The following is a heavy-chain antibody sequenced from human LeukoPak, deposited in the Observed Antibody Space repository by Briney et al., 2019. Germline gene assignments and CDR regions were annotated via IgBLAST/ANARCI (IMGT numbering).Heavy chain of an antibody. J-gene: IGHJ3*02. CDR2: IYYSGST. V-gene: IGHV4-59*01. D-gene: IGHD3-10*01. Sequence: PSETLSLTCTVSGGSISSYYWSWIRQPPGKGLEWIGYIYYSGSTNYNPSLKSRVTISVDTSKNQFSLKLTSVSAADTAVYYCARGNYYGSGTYYPDAFDIWGQGTMVTVSS. CDR1: GGSISSYY. CDR3: ARGNYYGSGTYYPDAFDI.